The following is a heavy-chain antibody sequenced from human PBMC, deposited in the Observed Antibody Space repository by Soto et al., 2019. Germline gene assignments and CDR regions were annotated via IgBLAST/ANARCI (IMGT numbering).Heavy chain of an antibody. Sequence: QVQLQQWGAGLLKPSETLSLTCAVYGGSVNSGNYYWSWIRQPPGKGLEWIGEMSHSGGTHFNPSLKIRVTISVDTFKNQFSLKMSSVTAADTALYYCARVERGTATTVVDAFDIWGPGTLVTVSS. D-gene: IGHD1-1*01. CDR2: MSHSGGT. CDR3: ARVERGTATTVVDAFDI. V-gene: IGHV4-34*01. CDR1: GGSVNSGNYY. J-gene: IGHJ3*02.